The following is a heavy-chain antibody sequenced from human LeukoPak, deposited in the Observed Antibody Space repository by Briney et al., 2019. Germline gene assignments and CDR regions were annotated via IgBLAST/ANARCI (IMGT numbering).Heavy chain of an antibody. J-gene: IGHJ4*02. Sequence: GGSLRLSCAASGFTFSSYAMSWIRQAPGKGLEWVSYISSSGSTIYYADSVKGRFTISRDNAKNSLYLQMNSLRAEDTAVYYCARDSDYSGSFDYWGQGTLVTVSS. CDR2: ISSSGSTI. CDR3: ARDSDYSGSFDY. D-gene: IGHD1-26*01. V-gene: IGHV3-11*01. CDR1: GFTFSSYA.